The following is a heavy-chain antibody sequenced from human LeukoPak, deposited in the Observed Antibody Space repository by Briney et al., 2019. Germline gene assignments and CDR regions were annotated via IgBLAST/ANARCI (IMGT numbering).Heavy chain of an antibody. CDR1: GFTVSSNY. J-gene: IGHJ3*02. Sequence: GGSLRLSCAASGFTVSSNYMSWVRQAPGKGLEWVSVIYSGGSTYYADPVKGRFTISRDNSKNTLYLQMNSLRAEDTAVYYCARQSEYYSSGWYDAFDIWGQGTMVTVSS. D-gene: IGHD6-19*01. CDR2: IYSGGST. CDR3: ARQSEYYSSGWYDAFDI. V-gene: IGHV3-53*01.